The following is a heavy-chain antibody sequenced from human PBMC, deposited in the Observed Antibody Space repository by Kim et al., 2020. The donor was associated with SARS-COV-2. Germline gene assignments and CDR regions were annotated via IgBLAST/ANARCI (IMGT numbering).Heavy chain of an antibody. CDR3: AKDQGGYDGEFDY. CDR2: IWYDGSNK. Sequence: GGSLRLSCAASGFTFSSYGMHWVRQAPGKGLEWVAVIWYDGSNKYYADSVKGRFTISRDNSKNTLYLQMNSLRAEDTAVYYCAKDQGGYDGEFDYWGQGTQVTVSS. V-gene: IGHV3-33*06. CDR1: GFTFSSYG. D-gene: IGHD5-12*01. J-gene: IGHJ4*02.